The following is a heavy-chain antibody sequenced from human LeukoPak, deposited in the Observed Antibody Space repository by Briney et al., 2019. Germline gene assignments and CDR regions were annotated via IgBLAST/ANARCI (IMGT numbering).Heavy chain of an antibody. CDR2: IRQDGDTK. J-gene: IGHJ4*02. CDR1: EFTFSNYW. CDR3: ARSLPYGTTWYGRSDF. Sequence: GGSLRLSCAASEFTFSNYWMTWVRQAPGKGLEWVANIRQDGDTKYYVDSVRGRFTISRDNAMNSLYLQMNSLRAEDTAIYYCARSLPYGTTWYGRSDFWGQGTLVTVSS. V-gene: IGHV3-7*03. D-gene: IGHD6-13*01.